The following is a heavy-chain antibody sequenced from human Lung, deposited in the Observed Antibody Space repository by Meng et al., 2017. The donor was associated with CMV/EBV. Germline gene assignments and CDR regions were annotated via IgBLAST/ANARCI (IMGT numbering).Heavy chain of an antibody. CDR1: GDNVSSNSAA. D-gene: IGHD3-22*01. J-gene: IGHJ5*02. V-gene: IGHV6-1*01. CDR3: ARDLNYYDSSGNYYVGWLDP. Sequence: QXXXLTXAISGDNVSSNSAAWNWIRQSTSRGLEWLGRTYYRSKWYNDFAPSVKSRITFNPDTSKNQLSLHLTSVTPEDTAVYYCARDLNYYDSSGNYYVGWLDPWGQGTXVTVSS. CDR2: TYYRSKWYN.